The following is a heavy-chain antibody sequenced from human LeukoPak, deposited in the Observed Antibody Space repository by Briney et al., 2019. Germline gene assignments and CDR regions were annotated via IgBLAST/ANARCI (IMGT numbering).Heavy chain of an antibody. Sequence: SETLSLTCAVYGGSFSGYYWSWIRQPPGKGLEWIGEINHSGSTNYNPSLKSRVTISVDTSKNQFSLKLSSVTAADTAVYYCARASVRGVIIRGYNWFDPWGQGTLVTVSS. CDR2: INHSGST. V-gene: IGHV4-34*01. J-gene: IGHJ5*02. CDR3: ARASVRGVIIRGYNWFDP. D-gene: IGHD3-10*01. CDR1: GGSFSGYY.